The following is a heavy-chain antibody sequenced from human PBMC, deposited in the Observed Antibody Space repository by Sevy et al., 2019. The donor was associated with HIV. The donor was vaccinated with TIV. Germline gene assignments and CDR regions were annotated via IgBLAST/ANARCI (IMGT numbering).Heavy chain of an antibody. D-gene: IGHD3-10*01. CDR1: GYSFTSYW. J-gene: IGHJ6*02. Sequence: GESLKISCKGSGYSFTSYWIGWVRQMPGKGLEWMGIIYPGDSDTRYSPSFQGQVTISADKSISTAYLQWSSLKASDTAMYYCARAWFGELLYYYGMDVWGQGTTVTVS. CDR2: IYPGDSDT. V-gene: IGHV5-51*01. CDR3: ARAWFGELLYYYGMDV.